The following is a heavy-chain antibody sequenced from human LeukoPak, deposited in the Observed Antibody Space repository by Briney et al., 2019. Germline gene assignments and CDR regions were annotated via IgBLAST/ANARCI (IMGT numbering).Heavy chain of an antibody. CDR1: GGSISSGSNY. J-gene: IGHJ5*02. D-gene: IGHD2-2*01. CDR3: AREGRYCSSTSCYWGTGLYNWFDP. CDR2: IYTSGST. Sequence: PSETLSLTCTVSGGSISSGSNYWSWIRQPAGKGLECIGRIYTSGSTNYNPSLKSRVTISVDTSKNQFSLKLSSVTAADTAVYYCAREGRYCSSTSCYWGTGLYNWFDPWGQGTLVTVSS. V-gene: IGHV4-61*02.